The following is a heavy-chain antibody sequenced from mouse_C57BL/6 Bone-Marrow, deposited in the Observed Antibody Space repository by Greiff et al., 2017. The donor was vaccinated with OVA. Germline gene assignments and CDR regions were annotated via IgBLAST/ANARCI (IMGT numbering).Heavy chain of an antibody. V-gene: IGHV5-6*01. Sequence: VQLQQSGGDLVKPGGSLKLSCAASGFTFSSYGMSWVRQTPDKRLEWVATISSGGSYTFYPDSVKGRFTISRDNAKNTLYLQMSSLKSEDTAMYYCARRDCYWYFDVWGTGTTVTVSS. CDR1: GFTFSSYG. CDR3: ARRDCYWYFDV. J-gene: IGHJ1*03. CDR2: ISSGGSYT. D-gene: IGHD3-3*01.